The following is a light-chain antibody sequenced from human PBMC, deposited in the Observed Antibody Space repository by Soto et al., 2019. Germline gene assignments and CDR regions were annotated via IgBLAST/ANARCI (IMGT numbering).Light chain of an antibody. CDR1: QSVSNNY. CDR3: QQYGSSGT. J-gene: IGKJ1*01. CDR2: GAS. V-gene: IGKV3-20*01. Sequence: FTQSPGTQSLSACDRGTLSWRASQSVSNNYLAWYQQKPGQAPRLLIYGASSRATGIPDRFSGSGSGTDFTLTISRLEPEDFAVYYCQQYGSSGTFGQGTNVDI.